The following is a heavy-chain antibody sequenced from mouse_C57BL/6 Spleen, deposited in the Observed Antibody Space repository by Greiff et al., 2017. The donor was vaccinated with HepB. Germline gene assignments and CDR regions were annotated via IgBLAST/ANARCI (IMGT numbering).Heavy chain of an antibody. D-gene: IGHD1-1*01. Sequence: QVQLQQPGTELVKPGASVKLSCKASGYTFTSYWMHWVKQRPGQGLEWIGNINPSNGGTNYNEKFKSKATLTVDKSSSTADMQLSSLTSEDSAVYYCARSGSSYVYAMDYWGQGTSVTVSS. CDR1: GYTFTSYW. V-gene: IGHV1-53*01. J-gene: IGHJ4*01. CDR3: ARSGSSYVYAMDY. CDR2: INPSNGGT.